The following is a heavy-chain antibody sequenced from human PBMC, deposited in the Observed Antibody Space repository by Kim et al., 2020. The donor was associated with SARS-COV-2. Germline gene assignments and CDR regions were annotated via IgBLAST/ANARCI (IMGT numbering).Heavy chain of an antibody. J-gene: IGHJ4*02. CDR3: AKDQYDRVMGSPLDH. D-gene: IGHD1-26*01. V-gene: IGHV3-9*01. Sequence: GGSLRLSCEVSGVTFGEYGMHWVRQGPGKGLEWVSGISWNSGSLGYADSVKGRFTISRDNAKDSLYLEMKSLTIEDTAVYYCAKDQYDRVMGSPLDHWGQGTLVTVSS. CDR1: GVTFGEYG. CDR2: ISWNSGSL.